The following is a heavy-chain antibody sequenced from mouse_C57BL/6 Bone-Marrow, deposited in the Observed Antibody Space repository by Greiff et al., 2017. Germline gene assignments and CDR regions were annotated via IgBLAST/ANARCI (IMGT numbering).Heavy chain of an antibody. Sequence: EVQVVESGGGLVQPGGSLKLSCAASGFTFSDYYMYWVRQTPEKRLEWVAYISNGGGSTYYPDTVKGRFTISRDNAKNTLYLQMSRLKSEDTAMYYCARHRLLCDYWGQGTTLTVSS. J-gene: IGHJ2*01. CDR2: ISNGGGST. D-gene: IGHD2-1*01. CDR3: ARHRLLCDY. V-gene: IGHV5-12*01. CDR1: GFTFSDYY.